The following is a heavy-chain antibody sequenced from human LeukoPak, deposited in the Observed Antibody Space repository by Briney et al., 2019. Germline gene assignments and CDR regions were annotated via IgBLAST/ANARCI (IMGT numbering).Heavy chain of an antibody. CDR3: ARGGGSHAFDL. D-gene: IGHD6-25*01. J-gene: IGHJ3*01. Sequence: GGSLRRSCAASGFHFSSYWIHWVRQAPGKGLVWVSRINNDGSDIIYADSVKGRFAMSRDNAENTLFLQMSGLRTEDTALYYCARGGGSHAFDLWGQGTMVTVSS. CDR2: INNDGSDI. V-gene: IGHV3-74*01. CDR1: GFHFSSYW.